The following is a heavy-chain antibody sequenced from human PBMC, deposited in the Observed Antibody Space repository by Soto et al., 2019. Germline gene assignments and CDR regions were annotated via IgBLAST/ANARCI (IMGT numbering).Heavy chain of an antibody. CDR1: GGSIGSYY. Sequence: SETLSLTCTVSGGSIGSYYWSWIRQPPGKGLEWIGYIYYSGSTNYNPSLKSRVTISVDTSKNQFSLKLSSVTAADTAVYYCARVRRADAFDIWGQGTMVTVSS. V-gene: IGHV4-59*01. J-gene: IGHJ3*02. CDR3: ARVRRADAFDI. CDR2: IYYSGST.